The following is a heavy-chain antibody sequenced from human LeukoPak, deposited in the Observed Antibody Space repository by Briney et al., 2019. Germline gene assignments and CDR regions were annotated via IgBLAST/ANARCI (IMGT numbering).Heavy chain of an antibody. J-gene: IGHJ4*02. V-gene: IGHV3-30*02. D-gene: IGHD3-3*01. CDR1: GFDFSIYG. CDR2: VRYDQSAT. Sequence: PGGSLRLSCAASGFDFSIYGMHWVRQAPGKGLEWVTFVRYDQSATVYADSVQGRFAISRDKSKNTVYLQMNSLRVEDMALYFCVKDQGECPGSRCYLRFLEYWGQGTLVIVSS. CDR3: VKDQGECPGSRCYLRFLEY.